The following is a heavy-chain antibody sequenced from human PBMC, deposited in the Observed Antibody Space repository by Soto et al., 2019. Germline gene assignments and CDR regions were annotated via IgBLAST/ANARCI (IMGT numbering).Heavy chain of an antibody. CDR1: GATFSSST. CDR3: ATGALTFGGVLKA. Sequence: QVQLVQSGADVKKPGSSVKVSCKASGATFSSSTFTWVRQAPGQGLEWMGRIIPMFGITNSAQKFQGRLGITADESTNTVFMDMSSLRSDATAIYYCATGALTFGGVLKAWGQGTLVTVSS. J-gene: IGHJ4*02. D-gene: IGHD3-16*01. CDR2: IIPMFGIT. V-gene: IGHV1-69*02.